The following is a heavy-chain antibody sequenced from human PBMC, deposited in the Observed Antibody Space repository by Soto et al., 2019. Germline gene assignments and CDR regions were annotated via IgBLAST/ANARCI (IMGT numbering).Heavy chain of an antibody. D-gene: IGHD6-19*01. CDR2: IYSSGST. CDR3: ALAVTGNSDWFDP. V-gene: IGHV3-66*01. Sequence: GGSLRLSCAASGFTVSTNSITWVRQAPGKGLEWVSLIYSSGSTYYADSVKGRFTISRDSSKNTLYLQMNSLRAEDTAVYYCALAVTGNSDWFDPWGQGTLVTVSS. J-gene: IGHJ5*02. CDR1: GFTVSTNS.